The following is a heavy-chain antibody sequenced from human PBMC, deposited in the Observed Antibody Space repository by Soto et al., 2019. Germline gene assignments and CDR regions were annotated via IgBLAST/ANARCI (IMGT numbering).Heavy chain of an antibody. CDR1: GGTFSSYV. Sequence: QVQLVQSGAEVKKPGSSVKVSCKASGGTFSSYVISWVRQAPGQGLEWMGGIIPIFGTANYAQKFQGRVTITADESTSTAYMELSSLRSEDTAVYYCARGSDRYYSSSDLKGGMDVWGQGTTVTVSS. D-gene: IGHD6-13*01. J-gene: IGHJ6*02. CDR2: IIPIFGTA. CDR3: ARGSDRYYSSSDLKGGMDV. V-gene: IGHV1-69*01.